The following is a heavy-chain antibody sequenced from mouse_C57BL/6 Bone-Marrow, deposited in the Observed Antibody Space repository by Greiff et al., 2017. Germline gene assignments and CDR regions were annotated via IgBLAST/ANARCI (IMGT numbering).Heavy chain of an antibody. J-gene: IGHJ1*03. CDR3: ARHGYYSYWYFDV. Sequence: DVKLVESGGGLVKPGGSLKLSCAASGFTFSSYTMSWVRQTPEKRLEWVATISGGGGNTYYPDSVKGRFTISRDNAKNTLYLQMSSLRSEDTALYDCARHGYYSYWYFDVWGTGTTVTVSS. CDR2: ISGGGGNT. CDR1: GFTFSSYT. V-gene: IGHV5-9*01. D-gene: IGHD2-3*01.